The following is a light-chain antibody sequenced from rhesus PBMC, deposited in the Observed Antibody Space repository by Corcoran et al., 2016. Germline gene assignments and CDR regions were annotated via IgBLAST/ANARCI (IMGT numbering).Light chain of an antibody. Sequence: DIVMTQTPLSLPVTPGEPASISCRSSQSLSDSAYSTTYLDWYLQRPGQFPPPLIYEVSSRASGVPDRFRGGGSDTDFTLKIIRVEAEDVGVSYCIQYSHFPFTFGPGTKLEIQ. CDR3: IQYSHFPFT. V-gene: IGKV2-86*01. J-gene: IGKJ3*01. CDR2: EVS. CDR1: QSLSDSAYSTTY.